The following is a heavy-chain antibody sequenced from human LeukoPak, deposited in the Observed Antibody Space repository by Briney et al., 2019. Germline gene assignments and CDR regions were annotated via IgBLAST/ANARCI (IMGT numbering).Heavy chain of an antibody. CDR3: ARVKYFDWLHRAFDY. D-gene: IGHD3-9*01. J-gene: IGHJ4*02. CDR1: GLTFSSYN. Sequence: GGSLTLSCVASGLTFSSYNMHWVRQAPGKGLEWVSYISSSGSTIYYADSVKGRFTISRDNAKNSLYLQMNSLGAEDTAVYYCARVKYFDWLHRAFDYWGQGALVTVSS. CDR2: ISSSGSTI. V-gene: IGHV3-48*04.